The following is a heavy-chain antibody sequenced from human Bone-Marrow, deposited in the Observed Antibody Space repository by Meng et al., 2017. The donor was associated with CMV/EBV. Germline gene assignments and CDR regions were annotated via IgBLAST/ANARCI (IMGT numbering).Heavy chain of an antibody. V-gene: IGHV1-8*03. CDR1: GYTFTSYD. CDR2: MNPNSGNT. Sequence: ASVKVSCKASGYTFTSYDINWVRQATGQGLEWMGWMNPNSGNTGYAQKFQGRVTITRNTSISTAYMELSSLRSEDTAVYYCARERGQMHLTNYYYYGMDVWGQGTTVTVSS. D-gene: IGHD1-1*01. J-gene: IGHJ6*02. CDR3: ARERGQMHLTNYYYYGMDV.